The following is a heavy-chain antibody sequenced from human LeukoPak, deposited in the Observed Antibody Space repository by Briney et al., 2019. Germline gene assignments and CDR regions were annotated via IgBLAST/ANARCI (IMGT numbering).Heavy chain of an antibody. CDR3: AKLFIAWDIVVVPAAEPVFDY. V-gene: IGHV3-23*01. Sequence: GESLRLSCAASEFTFSNFAMSWVRQAPGKGLEWVSAISGSGGSTYYADSVKGRFTISRDNSKNTLYLQMNSLRAEDTAVYYCAKLFIAWDIVVVPAAEPVFDYWGQGTLVTVSS. CDR1: EFTFSNFA. CDR2: ISGSGGST. D-gene: IGHD2-2*01. J-gene: IGHJ4*02.